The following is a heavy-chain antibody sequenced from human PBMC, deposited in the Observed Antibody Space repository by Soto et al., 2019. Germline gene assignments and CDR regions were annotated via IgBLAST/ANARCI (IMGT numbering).Heavy chain of an antibody. J-gene: IGHJ4*01. CDR1: GFTFSNAW. V-gene: IGHV3-15*07. Sequence: PGGSLRLCCAASGFTFSNAWINWVRQAPGKGLEWVGRVKSKNDGGTTDFAAPVKGRFAISRDDSKNMVYLEMNSLQTEDTAIYYCTTDSYITSIIVRFDYWGHGTLVTVSS. CDR2: VKSKNDGGTT. CDR3: TTDSYITSIIVRFDY. D-gene: IGHD3-22*01.